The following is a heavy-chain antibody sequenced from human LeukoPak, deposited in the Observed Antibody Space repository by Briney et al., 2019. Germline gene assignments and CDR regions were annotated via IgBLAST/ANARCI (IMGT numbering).Heavy chain of an antibody. Sequence: GGSLRLSCAASGFTFDNYGMSWVRQAPGKGLEWVPGINWNGGSTGYADSVKGRFTISRDNAKNSLYLQMNSLRAEDTALYYCARDDCSSTSCSIGAFDIWGQGTMVTVSS. CDR3: ARDDCSSTSCSIGAFDI. J-gene: IGHJ3*02. V-gene: IGHV3-20*04. CDR1: GFTFDNYG. D-gene: IGHD2-2*01. CDR2: INWNGGST.